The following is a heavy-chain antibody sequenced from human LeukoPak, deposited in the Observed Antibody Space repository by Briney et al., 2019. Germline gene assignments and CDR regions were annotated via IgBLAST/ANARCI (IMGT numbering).Heavy chain of an antibody. CDR2: INHSGST. CDR1: VGSFSGYY. Sequence: SETLSLTCAVYVGSFSGYYWSWIRQPPGKGLEWIGEINHSGSTNYNPSLKSRVTISVDTSKNQFSLKLSSVTAADTAVYYCARQDFAMVRGVKYFQHWGQGTLVTVS. V-gene: IGHV4-34*01. J-gene: IGHJ1*01. D-gene: IGHD3-10*01. CDR3: ARQDFAMVRGVKYFQH.